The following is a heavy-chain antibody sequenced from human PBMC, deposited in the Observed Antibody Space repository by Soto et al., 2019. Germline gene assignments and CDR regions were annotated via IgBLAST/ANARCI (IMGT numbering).Heavy chain of an antibody. D-gene: IGHD3-3*01. CDR1: GFTFSSYS. V-gene: IGHV3-48*01. Sequence: GGSLRLSCAASGFTFSSYSMNWVRQAPGKGLEWVSYISSSSSTIYYADSVKGRFTISRDNAKNSLYLQMNSLRAEDTAVYYCARESFPYDFWSGYRPGRDYWGQGTLVTVSS. J-gene: IGHJ4*02. CDR3: ARESFPYDFWSGYRPGRDY. CDR2: ISSSSSTI.